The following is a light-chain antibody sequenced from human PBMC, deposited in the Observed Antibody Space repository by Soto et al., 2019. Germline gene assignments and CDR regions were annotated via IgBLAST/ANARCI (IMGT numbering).Light chain of an antibody. V-gene: IGLV2-23*02. CDR2: EVT. CDR3: GSYEGSTTFLIV. CDR1: NTDIGNYNH. J-gene: IGLJ2*01. Sequence: QSALTQPASVSGSPGQSITISCTGTNTDIGNYNHVSWYQQHPGQAPKLMIYEVTQRPSDISNRFSGSKSGNTAFLTISGLQAEDEADYYCGSYEGSTTFLIVFGGGTKLTVL.